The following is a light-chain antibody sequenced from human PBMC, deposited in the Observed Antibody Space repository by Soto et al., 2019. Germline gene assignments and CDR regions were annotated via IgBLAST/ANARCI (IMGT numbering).Light chain of an antibody. Sequence: EIVLTQSPATLSLSPGERATLSCWASQSVSSSYLAWYQQKPGLAPRLLIYDASSRATGIPDRFSGSGSGTDFTLTISRLEPEDFAVYYCQQYGNSPITFGQGTRLEIK. V-gene: IGKV3D-20*01. J-gene: IGKJ5*01. CDR2: DAS. CDR3: QQYGNSPIT. CDR1: QSVSSSY.